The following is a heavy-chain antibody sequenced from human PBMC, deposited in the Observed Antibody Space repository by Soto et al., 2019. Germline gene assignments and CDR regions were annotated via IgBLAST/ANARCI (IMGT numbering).Heavy chain of an antibody. Sequence: SETLSLTCTVSGGSISSGGYYWSWIRQHPGKGLEWIGYIYYSGSTYYNPSLKSRVTISVDTSKNQFSLKLSSVTAADTAVYYCARANLDIVVVPAAMCFDYWGQGTLVTVSS. CDR1: GGSISSGGYY. D-gene: IGHD2-2*01. CDR2: IYYSGST. V-gene: IGHV4-31*03. J-gene: IGHJ4*02. CDR3: ARANLDIVVVPAAMCFDY.